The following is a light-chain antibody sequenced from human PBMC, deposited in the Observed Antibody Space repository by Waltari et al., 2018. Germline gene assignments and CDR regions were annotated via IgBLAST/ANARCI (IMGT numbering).Light chain of an antibody. CDR3: QHYVRLPAT. CDR1: QSVSRT. Sequence: EIVLTQSPGILSLSPGERATLSCRASQSVSRTLAWYQQKPGQAPRLLIYGASTRATGIPDRFSGGGSGTDFGLTISRLGPEDFAVYYCQHYVRLPATFEQGTKVEI. CDR2: GAS. V-gene: IGKV3-20*01. J-gene: IGKJ1*01.